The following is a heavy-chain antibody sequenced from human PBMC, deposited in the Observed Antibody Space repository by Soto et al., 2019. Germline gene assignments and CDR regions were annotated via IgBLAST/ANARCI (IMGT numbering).Heavy chain of an antibody. CDR2: IYYSGST. CDR3: ARAFVVVVASAFDP. Sequence: PSETLSLTCTVSGGSVSSGSYYWSWIRQPPGKGLEWIGYIYYSGSTNYNPSLKSRVTISVDTSKNQFSLKLSSVTAADTAVYYRARAFVVVVASAFDPWGQGTLVTVSS. CDR1: GGSVSSGSYY. V-gene: IGHV4-61*01. J-gene: IGHJ5*02. D-gene: IGHD2-15*01.